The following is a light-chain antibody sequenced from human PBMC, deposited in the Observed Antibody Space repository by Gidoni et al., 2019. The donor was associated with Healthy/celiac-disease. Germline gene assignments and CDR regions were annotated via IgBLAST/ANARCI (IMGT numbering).Light chain of an antibody. CDR1: QSLSSW. V-gene: IGKV1-5*03. CDR2: KAS. CDR3: QQYNSYPLT. J-gene: IGKJ1*01. Sequence: QMTPTPSTLSASVGDRDTITCRASQSLSSWLAWYQQKPGKAPKLMIYKASSLASGVPSRFSGSGSGTEFTLTISSLQPDDFATYYCQQYNSYPLTFGQGTQVEIK.